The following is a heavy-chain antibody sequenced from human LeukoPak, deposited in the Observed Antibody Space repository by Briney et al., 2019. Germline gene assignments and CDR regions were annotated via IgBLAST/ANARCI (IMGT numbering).Heavy chain of an antibody. D-gene: IGHD6-13*01. CDR3: AKASWVSNADAVW. CDR2: IIPIFGTA. J-gene: IGHJ4*02. CDR1: GGTFSSYA. V-gene: IGHV1-69*05. Sequence: SVKVSCKASGGTFSSYAISWVRQAPGQGLEWMGGIIPIFGTANYAQKFQGRVTITTDESTSTAYMELSSLRSEDTAIYYCAKASWVSNADAVWWGQGTQVTVSS.